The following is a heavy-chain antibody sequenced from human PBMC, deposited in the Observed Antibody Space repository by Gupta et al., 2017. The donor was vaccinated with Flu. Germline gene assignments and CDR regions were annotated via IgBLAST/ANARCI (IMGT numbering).Heavy chain of an antibody. J-gene: IGHJ4*02. CDR3: ARDARPGAVAGTLGY. CDR2: ISSSSSYT. D-gene: IGHD6-19*01. CDR1: GFPFSDYY. Sequence: QVQLVASGGGLVKPGGSLRLSCAASGFPFSDYYMSWIRQAPGKGLEGVSYISSSSSYTNYADSVKGRFTISRDNAKNSLYLQMNSLRAEDTAVYYCARDARPGAVAGTLGYWGQGTLVTVSS. V-gene: IGHV3-11*05.